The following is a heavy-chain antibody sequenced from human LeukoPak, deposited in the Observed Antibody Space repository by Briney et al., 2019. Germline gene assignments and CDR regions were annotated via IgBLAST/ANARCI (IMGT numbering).Heavy chain of an antibody. CDR1: GFTFSSYS. J-gene: IGHJ3*02. V-gene: IGHV3-21*01. D-gene: IGHD6-13*01. CDR2: ISSSSSYI. CDR3: ARGFPAGYSDTFDI. Sequence: GGSLRLSCAASGFTFSSYSMNWVRQAPGKGLEWVSSISSSSSYIYYADSVKGRFTISRDNAKNSLYLQMNSLRAEDTAVYYCARGFPAGYSDTFDIWGQGTMVTVSS.